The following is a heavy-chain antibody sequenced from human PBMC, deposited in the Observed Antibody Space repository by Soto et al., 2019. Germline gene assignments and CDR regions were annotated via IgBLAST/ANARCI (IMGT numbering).Heavy chain of an antibody. CDR2: LVVGSGNT. J-gene: IGHJ4*02. CDR3: AAVSVLRFLKWLPAYFDY. CDR1: GFMFTSSA. D-gene: IGHD3-3*01. Sequence: GAAVKVSCKTSGFMFTSSAVQWVRQARGQRLEWIGWLVVGSGNTHYAQNFQERVTLTRDMSTGTAYMELSSLRSEDTAVYYCAAVSVLRFLKWLPAYFDYWGQGTLVTVSS. V-gene: IGHV1-58*01.